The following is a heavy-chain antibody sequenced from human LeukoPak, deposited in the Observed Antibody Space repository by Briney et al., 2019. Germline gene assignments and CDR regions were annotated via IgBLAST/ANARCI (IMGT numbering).Heavy chain of an antibody. CDR2: IYYSGST. D-gene: IGHD2-2*01. CDR3: ARDLGSSSADY. J-gene: IGHJ4*02. Sequence: SETLSHTCTVSGGSISSSSYYWGWIRQPPGKGLEWIGSIYYSGSTYYNPSLKSRVTISVDTSKNQFSLKLSSVTAADTAVYYCARDLGSSSADYWGQGTLVTVSS. CDR1: GGSISSSSYY. V-gene: IGHV4-39*07.